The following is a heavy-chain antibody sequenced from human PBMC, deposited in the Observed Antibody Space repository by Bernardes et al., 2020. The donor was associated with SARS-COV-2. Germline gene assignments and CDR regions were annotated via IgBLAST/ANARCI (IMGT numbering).Heavy chain of an antibody. J-gene: IGHJ6*02. CDR1: GFTFSSYG. CDR2: ISYDGSNK. CDR3: AKAVVPAVMGNYYGMDV. D-gene: IGHD2-2*01. V-gene: IGHV3-30*18. Sequence: SLRLSCAASGFTFSSYGMHWVRQAPGKGLEWVAVISYDGSNKYYADSVKGRFTISRDNSKNTLYLQMNSLRAEDTAVYYCAKAVVPAVMGNYYGMDVWGQGTTVTVSS.